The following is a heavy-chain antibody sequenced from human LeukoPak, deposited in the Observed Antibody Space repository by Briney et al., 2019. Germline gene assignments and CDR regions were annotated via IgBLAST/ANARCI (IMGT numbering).Heavy chain of an antibody. V-gene: IGHV4-38-2*02. CDR3: AREGSGASDP. D-gene: IGHD3-10*01. CDR1: GYSISSGYY. CDR2: INHSGST. Sequence: SSETLSLTCTVSGYSISSGYYWGWIRQPPGKALGGIGSINHSGSTYYNPSLKSGVTISVDTSKNQFSLKLSSVTAADTAVYYCAREGSGASDPWGQGTLVTVSS. J-gene: IGHJ5*02.